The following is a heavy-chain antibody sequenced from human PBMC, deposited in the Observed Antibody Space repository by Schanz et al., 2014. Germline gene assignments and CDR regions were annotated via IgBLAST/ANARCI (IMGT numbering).Heavy chain of an antibody. CDR3: ARLGVGDKAYYYYGTDV. D-gene: IGHD1-26*01. V-gene: IGHV4-59*08. CDR1: GVSIGGYY. CDR2: IFFSGST. Sequence: QVQLQESGPGLVKPSETLSLTCTVSGVSIGGYYWSWIRQPPGKGLEWIGYIFFSGSTTYNPSFTSRVTISVDMSKTQSARTLSSVTAADTAVYYCARLGVGDKAYYYYGTDVWGQGTTVLVSS. J-gene: IGHJ6*02.